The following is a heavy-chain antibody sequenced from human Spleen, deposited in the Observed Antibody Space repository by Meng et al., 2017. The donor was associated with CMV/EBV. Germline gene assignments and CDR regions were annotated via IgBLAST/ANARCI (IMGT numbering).Heavy chain of an antibody. J-gene: IGHJ4*02. CDR2: ISYDGTDK. CDR3: ARGGVRKGGVDY. CDR1: GFTFNSYG. D-gene: IGHD3-10*01. V-gene: IGHV3-30*19. Sequence: GESLKISCAASGFTFNSYGMHWVRQAPGKGLGWVALISYDGTDKYYEDSVKGRFTISRDNSKNTLYLQMNSLRVEDTAVYYCARGGVRKGGVDYWGQGTLVTVSS.